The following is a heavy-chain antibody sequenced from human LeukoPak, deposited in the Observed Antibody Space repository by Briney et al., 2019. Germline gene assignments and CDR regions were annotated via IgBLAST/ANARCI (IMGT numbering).Heavy chain of an antibody. J-gene: IGHJ4*02. CDR3: ARDRVTYYDILTGAYYFDY. Sequence: GGSLRLSCAASGFTFSSYWMSWVRQAPGKGLEWVANIKQDGSEKYYVDSVKGRFTISRDNAKNSLYLQMNSLRAEDTAVYYCARDRVTYYDILTGAYYFDYWGQGTLVTVSS. D-gene: IGHD3-9*01. CDR2: IKQDGSEK. CDR1: GFTFSSYW. V-gene: IGHV3-7*01.